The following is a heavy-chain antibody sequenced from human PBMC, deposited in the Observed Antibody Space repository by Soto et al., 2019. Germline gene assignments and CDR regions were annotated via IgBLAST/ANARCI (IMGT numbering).Heavy chain of an antibody. CDR3: AKERGYNDGYDAMDV. CDR2: LSGSGGST. J-gene: IGHJ6*02. D-gene: IGHD1-1*01. V-gene: IGHV3-23*01. CDR1: GFSFSSYA. Sequence: EVQLLESGGGLVQPGGSLRLSCAASGFSFSSYAMSWVRQAPGKGLEWVSGLSGSGGSTYYADSVKGRFTISRDNSKNTLYLQANSLRADDTAVYDCAKERGYNDGYDAMDVWGQGTTVTVSS.